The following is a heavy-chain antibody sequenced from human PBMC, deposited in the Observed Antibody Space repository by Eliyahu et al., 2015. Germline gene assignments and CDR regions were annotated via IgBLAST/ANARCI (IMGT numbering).Heavy chain of an antibody. J-gene: IGHJ6*04. CDR1: GFTFSNAW. CDR3: TARVGIAVAGTLHYYYGMDV. D-gene: IGHD6-19*01. CDR2: IKSKTDGGTT. V-gene: IGHV3-15*01. Sequence: EVQLVESGGGLVKPGGSLRLSXXAXGFTFSNAWXSWXXQAPGKGLXWVGRIKSKTDGGTTDYAAPVKGRFTISRDDSKNTLYLQMNSLKTEDTAVYYCTARVGIAVAGTLHYYYGMDVWGKGTTVTVSS.